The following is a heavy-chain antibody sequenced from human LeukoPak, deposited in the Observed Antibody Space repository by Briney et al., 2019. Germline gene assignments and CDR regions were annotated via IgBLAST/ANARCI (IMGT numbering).Heavy chain of an antibody. CDR3: ARDRPPYDYVWGSYRPLKNYYYGMDV. V-gene: IGHV1-46*01. Sequence: ASVKVSCKASGYTFTSYYMHWVRQAPGQGLEWMGIINPSGGSTSYAQKFRGRVTMTRDTSTSTVYMELSSLRSEDTAVYYCARDRPPYDYVWGSYRPLKNYYYGMDVWGQGTTVTVSS. J-gene: IGHJ6*02. CDR2: INPSGGST. CDR1: GYTFTSYY. D-gene: IGHD3-16*02.